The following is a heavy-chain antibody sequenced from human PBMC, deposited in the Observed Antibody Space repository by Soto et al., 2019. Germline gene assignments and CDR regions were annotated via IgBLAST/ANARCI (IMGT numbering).Heavy chain of an antibody. CDR3: ARDKDFWSGYYFDY. J-gene: IGHJ4*02. Sequence: ASVKVSCKASGFSFSDYFMHWVRQAPGQGLEWMGIINPSGDRTDYAQKFQGRVTITRDTSTSTVYMDLSSLRSEDTAVYYCARDKDFWSGYYFDYWGQGTLVTVSS. CDR2: INPSGDRT. V-gene: IGHV1-46*01. CDR1: GFSFSDYF. D-gene: IGHD3-3*01.